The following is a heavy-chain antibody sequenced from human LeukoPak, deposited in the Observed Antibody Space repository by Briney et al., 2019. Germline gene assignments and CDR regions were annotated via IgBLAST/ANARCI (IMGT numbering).Heavy chain of an antibody. D-gene: IGHD6-25*01. CDR2: ISYDGSNK. V-gene: IGHV3-30*18. Sequence: GGSLRLSCAASGFTFSSYGMHWVRQAPGKGLEWVAVISYDGSNKYYADSVKGRFTISRDNSKNTLYLQMNSLRAEDTAVYYCAEEGTYRSGIDYWGQGTLVTVSS. CDR3: AEEGTYRSGIDY. CDR1: GFTFSSYG. J-gene: IGHJ4*02.